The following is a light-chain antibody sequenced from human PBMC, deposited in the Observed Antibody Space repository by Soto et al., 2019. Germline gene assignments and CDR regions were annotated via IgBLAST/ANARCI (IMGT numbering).Light chain of an antibody. CDR2: DAS. CDR3: QQYDNLPIT. J-gene: IGKJ5*01. V-gene: IGKV1-33*01. CDR1: QSISSY. Sequence: DIQMTPSPSSLSASVGDRVNITCRASQSISSYLNWYQQKPGKAPKLLIYDASTLESGVPSRFSGSGSGTDFTFTISSLQPEDFATYYCQQYDNLPITFGQGTRLEIK.